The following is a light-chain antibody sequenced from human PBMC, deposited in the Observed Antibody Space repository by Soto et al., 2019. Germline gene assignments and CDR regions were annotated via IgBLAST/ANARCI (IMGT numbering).Light chain of an antibody. Sequence: EIVLTQSPATLSLSPGERATLSCRASQSVSSYLAWYQQQPGQAPRLLIYDASNRATGIPARFSGSGSGTDFTLTISSLEPEDFAVYYCQQRRRAFGQGTKVEIK. CDR3: QQRRRA. V-gene: IGKV3-11*01. CDR2: DAS. CDR1: QSVSSY. J-gene: IGKJ1*01.